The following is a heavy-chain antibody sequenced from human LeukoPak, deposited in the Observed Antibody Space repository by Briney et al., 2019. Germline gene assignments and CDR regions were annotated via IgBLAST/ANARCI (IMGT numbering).Heavy chain of an antibody. D-gene: IGHD3-3*01. V-gene: IGHV3-48*02. CDR3: ARDARPLYDFWSGYYPADNYYGMDV. CDR1: GFTFSSYS. J-gene: IGHJ6*02. CDR2: ISSSGSTI. Sequence: GGSLRLSCAASGFTFSSYSMNWVRQAPGKGLEWVSYISSSGSTIYYADSVKGRFTISRDNAKNSLYLQMNSLRDEDTAVYYCARDARPLYDFWSGYYPADNYYGMDVWGQGTTVTVSS.